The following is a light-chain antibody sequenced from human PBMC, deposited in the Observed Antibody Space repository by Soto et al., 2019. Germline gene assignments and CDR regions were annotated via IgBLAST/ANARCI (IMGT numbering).Light chain of an antibody. Sequence: SPGALSLNPRERDTLNCRASQSVNSNYLAWYQQKPGQAPRLLFSGASSRATGIPDRFSGSGSGTVFTLTICSLQPEDCATYYCQQVNVHPNPFGGGTKVDIK. CDR2: GAS. V-gene: IGKV3-20*01. J-gene: IGKJ4*01. CDR1: QSVNSNY. CDR3: QQVNVHPNP.